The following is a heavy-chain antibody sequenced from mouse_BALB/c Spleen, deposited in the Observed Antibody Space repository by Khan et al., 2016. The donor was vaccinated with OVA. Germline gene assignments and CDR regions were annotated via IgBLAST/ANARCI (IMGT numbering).Heavy chain of an antibody. CDR1: GYSFTDYY. V-gene: IGHV1-84*02. J-gene: IGHJ2*01. Sequence: QVQLQQSGPELVKPGASVTLSCKASGYSFTDYYINRVKQKPGQGLEWSGWIYPGSGNTKYNEKLKGMATLTLDTSHSTAYMQLSRLTSEDTAVYFCAKGGYYGNSLLDYWGQGTTLTVSS. D-gene: IGHD1-1*01. CDR3: AKGGYYGNSLLDY. CDR2: IYPGSGNT.